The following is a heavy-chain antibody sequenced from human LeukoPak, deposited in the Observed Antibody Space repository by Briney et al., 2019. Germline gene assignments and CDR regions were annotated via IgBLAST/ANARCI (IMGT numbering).Heavy chain of an antibody. CDR1: GFTFSSYA. V-gene: IGHV3-23*01. CDR3: AKSIQRRNYYYGMDV. CDR2: ISGSGGST. Sequence: GGSLRLSCAASGFTFSSYAMSWVRQAPGKGLEWVSAISGSGGSTYYADSVKGRFTISRDNFKNTLYLQMNSLRAEDTAVYYCAKSIQRRNYYYGMDVWGQGTTVTVSS. J-gene: IGHJ6*02.